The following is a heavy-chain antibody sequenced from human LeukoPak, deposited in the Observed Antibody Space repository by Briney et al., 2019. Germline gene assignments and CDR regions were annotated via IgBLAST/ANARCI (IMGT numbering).Heavy chain of an antibody. CDR1: GGSISSGGYF. J-gene: IGHJ4*02. CDR2: IYSSGST. CDR3: ARGGKKTAMVTS. V-gene: IGHV4-31*03. Sequence: SETLSLTCTVSGGSISSGGYFWNWIRQLPGKGLEWIGYIYSSGSTYNPSLKSRVIISLDTSKNQFSLKLNSVTAADTAVYYCARGGKKTAMVTSWGQGTLVTVPS. D-gene: IGHD5-18*01.